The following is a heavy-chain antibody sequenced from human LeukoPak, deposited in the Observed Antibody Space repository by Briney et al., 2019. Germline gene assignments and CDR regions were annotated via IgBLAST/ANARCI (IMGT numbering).Heavy chain of an antibody. CDR3: SRENGAVSPFGY. V-gene: IGHV4-4*02. Sequence: GSLRLSCAASGFIFSDYAMTWVRQAPGKGLEWIGEISLSGLTNYNPSLKSRVTVSLDKSKNHLSLNLTSVTAADTAVYYCSRENGAVSPFGYWGQGTLVTVSS. CDR2: ISLSGLT. J-gene: IGHJ4*02. D-gene: IGHD2-8*01. CDR1: GFIFSDYAM.